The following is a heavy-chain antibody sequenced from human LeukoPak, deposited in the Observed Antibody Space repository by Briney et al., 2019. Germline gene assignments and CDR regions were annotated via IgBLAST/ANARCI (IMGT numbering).Heavy chain of an antibody. CDR2: IWYDGSNT. CDR1: GFTFSSYG. V-gene: IGHV3-33*01. Sequence: GGSLRLSCAASGFTFSSYGMHWVRQAPSKGLEWVEVIWYDGSNTFYADSVKGRFTISRDNSKNTLYLQMNSLRAEDTAVYYCAREYSAGWFDPWGQGTLVTVSS. D-gene: IGHD6-13*01. J-gene: IGHJ5*02. CDR3: AREYSAGWFDP.